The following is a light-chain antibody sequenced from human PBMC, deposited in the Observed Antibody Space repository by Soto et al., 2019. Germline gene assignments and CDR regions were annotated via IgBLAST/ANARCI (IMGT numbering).Light chain of an antibody. CDR3: SSYTSSHTVL. CDR1: SSDVGGYNY. V-gene: IGLV2-14*03. Sequence: QSVLTQPASVSGSPGQSITISCTGTSSDVGGYNYVSWYQQHPGKAPKLMIYGVYNRPSGLSNRFSGSKSGNTASLTISGLQAEDEADYYCSSYTSSHTVLFGGGTQLTVL. J-gene: IGLJ3*02. CDR2: GVY.